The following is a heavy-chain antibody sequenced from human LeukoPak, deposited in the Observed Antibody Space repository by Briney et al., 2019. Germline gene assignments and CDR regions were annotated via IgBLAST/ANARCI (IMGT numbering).Heavy chain of an antibody. CDR2: IIPMFGAA. D-gene: IGHD1-1*01. V-gene: IGHV1-69*13. Sequence: SVKVSCKASGGTFDNYAIRWVRQAPGQGLEWMGGIIPMFGAANYAQKFQGRVTITADESTSTAYMELSSLRSEDTAVYYCARHPSTTGTTWFDPWGQGTLVTVSS. J-gene: IGHJ5*02. CDR1: GGTFDNYA. CDR3: ARHPSTTGTTWFDP.